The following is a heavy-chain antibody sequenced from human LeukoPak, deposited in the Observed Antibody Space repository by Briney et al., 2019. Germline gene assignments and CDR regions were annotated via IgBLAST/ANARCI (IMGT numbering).Heavy chain of an antibody. J-gene: IGHJ4*02. Sequence: GGSLRLSCAASGFTFSSYWMSWVRQAPGKGLEWVANIKQDGSEKYYVDSVKGRFTISRDNAKSSLYLQMNSLRAEDTAVYYCARVGGSGSYRTDYYFDYWGQGTLVTVSS. V-gene: IGHV3-7*01. CDR1: GFTFSSYW. CDR3: ARVGGSGSYRTDYYFDY. D-gene: IGHD3-10*01. CDR2: IKQDGSEK.